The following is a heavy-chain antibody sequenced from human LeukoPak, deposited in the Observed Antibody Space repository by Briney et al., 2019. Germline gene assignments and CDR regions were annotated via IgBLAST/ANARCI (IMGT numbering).Heavy chain of an antibody. J-gene: IGHJ6*03. Sequence: PGGSLRLSCAASGFTFSSYSMNWVRQAPGKGLEWVSSISSSSSYIYYADSVKGRFTISRDNAKNSLYLQMNSLRAEDTAVYYCARVSVAIYYYYYMDVWGKGTTVTVSS. CDR2: ISSSSSYI. V-gene: IGHV3-21*01. D-gene: IGHD4-23*01. CDR3: ARVSVAIYYYYYMDV. CDR1: GFTFSSYS.